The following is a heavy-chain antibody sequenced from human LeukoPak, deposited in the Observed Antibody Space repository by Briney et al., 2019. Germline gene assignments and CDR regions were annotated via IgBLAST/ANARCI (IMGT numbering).Heavy chain of an antibody. D-gene: IGHD2/OR15-2a*01. CDR3: ARGTRGSMSDY. CDR2: IYYSGST. Sequence: SWVRQHPGKGLEWIGYIYYSGSTCYNPSLKSRVTISVDTSKNQFSLKLSSVTAADTAVYYCARGTRGSMSDYWGQGTLVTVSS. J-gene: IGHJ4*02. V-gene: IGHV4-31*02.